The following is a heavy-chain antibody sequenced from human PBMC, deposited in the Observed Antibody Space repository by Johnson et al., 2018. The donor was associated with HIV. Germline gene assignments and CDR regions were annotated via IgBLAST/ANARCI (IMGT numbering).Heavy chain of an antibody. CDR1: GFTFDDYA. J-gene: IGHJ3*01. V-gene: IGHV3-9*01. Sequence: QLVESGGGLVQPGRSLRLSCAASGFTFDDYAMHWVRQAPGKGLEWVSGISWNSGSIGYADSVKGRSTISRDNSKDTLYLHMSDLRAEDTAVYYCAKQHYYADTGFYEDAFDVWGQGTMVTVSS. CDR2: ISWNSGSI. CDR3: AKQHYYADTGFYEDAFDV. D-gene: IGHD2-2*01.